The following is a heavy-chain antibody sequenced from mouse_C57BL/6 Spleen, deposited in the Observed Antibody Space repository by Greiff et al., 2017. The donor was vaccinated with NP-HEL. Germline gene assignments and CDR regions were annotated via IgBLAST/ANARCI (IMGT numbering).Heavy chain of an antibody. D-gene: IGHD1-2*01. CDR3: ARGMGYYGAWFAY. CDR1: GFTFSDYG. V-gene: IGHV5-17*01. J-gene: IGHJ3*01. CDR2: ISSGSSTI. Sequence: EVMLVESGGGLVKPGGSLKLSCAASGFTFSDYGMHWVRQAPEKGLEWVAYISSGSSTIYYADTVKGRFTISRDNAKNTLFLQMTSLRSEDTAMYYCARGMGYYGAWFAYWGQGTLVTVSA.